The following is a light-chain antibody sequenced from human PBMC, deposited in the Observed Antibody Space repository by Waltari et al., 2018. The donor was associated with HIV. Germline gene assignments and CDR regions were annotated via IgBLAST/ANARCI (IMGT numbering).Light chain of an antibody. V-gene: IGKV1-16*01. Sequence: DIQMTQSPSSLSASVGDRVTITCRATQGINHYLALFQQKPGQAPRSLIYDASTLQSGVPSRFSGSGSGTDFTLTISSLQPEDFATYYCQQYDHYPIAFGQGTRLEI. CDR3: QQYDHYPIA. J-gene: IGKJ5*01. CDR2: DAS. CDR1: QGINHY.